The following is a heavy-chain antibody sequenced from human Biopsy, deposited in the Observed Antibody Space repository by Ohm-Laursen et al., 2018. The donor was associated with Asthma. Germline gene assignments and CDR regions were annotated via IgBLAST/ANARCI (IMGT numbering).Heavy chain of an antibody. CDR2: IHYSGST. CDR1: GVSIRSYY. Sequence: GTLSLTCTVSGVSIRSYYWTWIRQPPGKGLGWIGNIHYSGSTYSNPSLKSRVTISVDTSKKQISLRLSPVIAADTAVYYCAGFCSGGNCPDHWGQGTLVTVSS. CDR3: AGFCSGGNCPDH. D-gene: IGHD2-15*01. V-gene: IGHV4-59*01. J-gene: IGHJ4*02.